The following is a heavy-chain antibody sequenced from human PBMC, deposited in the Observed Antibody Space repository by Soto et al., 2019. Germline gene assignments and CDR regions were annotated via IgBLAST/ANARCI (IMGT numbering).Heavy chain of an antibody. CDR3: ARGHTYYDFWSGPTPGRDAVDI. CDR1: GGSFSGYY. Sequence: SETLSLTCAVYGGSFSGYYWSWIRQPPGKGLEWIGEINHSGSTNYNPSLKSRVTISVDTSKNQFSLKLSSVIAADTAVYYCARGHTYYDFWSGPTPGRDAVDIWGQGTMVTVSS. V-gene: IGHV4-34*01. CDR2: INHSGST. D-gene: IGHD3-3*01. J-gene: IGHJ3*02.